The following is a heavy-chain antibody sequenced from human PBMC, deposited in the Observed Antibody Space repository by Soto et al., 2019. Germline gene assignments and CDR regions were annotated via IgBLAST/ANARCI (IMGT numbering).Heavy chain of an antibody. J-gene: IGHJ6*02. D-gene: IGHD2-21*02. CDR1: GFSLCTTGVG. V-gene: IGHV2-5*02. CDR2: IYWDDDK. Sequence: QITLKESGPTLVKPTQTLTLTCTFSGFSLCTTGVGVGWIRQPPGKALEWLALIYWDDDKRYNPSLNIRHTITKDTSKNQVVHAMTNMDPVDTATYYCVESRWCGDCLQSYSSHSYYGLDVWGQGTTVTVSS. CDR3: VESRWCGDCLQSYSSHSYYGLDV.